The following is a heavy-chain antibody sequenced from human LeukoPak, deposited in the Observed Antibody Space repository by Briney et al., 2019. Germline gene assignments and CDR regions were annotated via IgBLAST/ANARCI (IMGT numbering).Heavy chain of an antibody. CDR3: ARDVGQQLDRTYYFDY. Sequence: GGSLRLSCAASGFTFSSYGMNWFRQAPGKGLEWVAVISYDGSNKYYADSVKGRFTISRDNSKNTLYLQMNSLRAEDTAVYYCARDVGQQLDRTYYFDYWGQGTLVTVSS. CDR2: ISYDGSNK. D-gene: IGHD6-13*01. J-gene: IGHJ4*02. CDR1: GFTFSSYG. V-gene: IGHV3-30*03.